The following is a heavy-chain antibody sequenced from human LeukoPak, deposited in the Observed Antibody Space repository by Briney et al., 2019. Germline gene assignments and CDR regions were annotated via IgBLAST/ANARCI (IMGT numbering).Heavy chain of an antibody. Sequence: GGSLRLSCTASGFTFSGHWIHWVRQPPGMGLVWVSRINERGTDSMYAESVKGRFTISRDNSQNTLYLQMNSLRAEDTAVYYCTRAVQLERRHAAFDIWGQGTMVTVSS. D-gene: IGHD1-1*01. CDR3: TRAVQLERRHAAFDI. CDR2: INERGTDS. CDR1: GFTFSGHW. J-gene: IGHJ3*02. V-gene: IGHV3-74*03.